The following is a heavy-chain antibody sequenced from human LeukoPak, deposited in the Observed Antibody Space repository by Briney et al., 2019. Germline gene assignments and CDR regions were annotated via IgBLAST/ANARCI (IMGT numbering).Heavy chain of an antibody. CDR3: ARDRPGISVAGALDY. CDR2: ISYDGSNI. D-gene: IGHD6-19*01. V-gene: IGHV3-30*03. J-gene: IGHJ4*02. CDR1: GFTFSNHV. Sequence: GRSLRLSCAASGFTFSNHVMHWVRQAPGKGLEWVAVISYDGSNIYYADSVKGRFTISRDNSRNTLYLKMNSLRAEDTAVYYCARDRPGISVAGALDYWGQGTLVTVSS.